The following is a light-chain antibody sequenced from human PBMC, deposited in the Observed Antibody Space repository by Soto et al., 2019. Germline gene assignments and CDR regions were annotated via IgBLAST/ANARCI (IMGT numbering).Light chain of an antibody. J-gene: IGLJ2*01. Sequence: QPVLTQSPSASASLGASVKLTCTLSSGHSSYAIAWHQQQPETGPRYLMRLNSDGSHTKGDGIPDRFSGSSSGAERYLTISSLQSEDEADYYCQTWDTGILFGGGTKLTVL. CDR3: QTWDTGIL. CDR1: SGHSSYA. CDR2: LNSDGSH. V-gene: IGLV4-69*01.